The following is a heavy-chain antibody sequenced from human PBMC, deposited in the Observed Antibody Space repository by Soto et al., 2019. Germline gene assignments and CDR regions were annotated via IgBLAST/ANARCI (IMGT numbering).Heavy chain of an antibody. CDR3: ARGVPRITMVRGVIPPHFDY. V-gene: IGHV4-59*01. CDR1: GGSISSYY. J-gene: IGHJ4*02. D-gene: IGHD3-10*01. CDR2: IYYSGST. Sequence: SETLSLTCTVSGGSISSYYWSWIRQPPGKGLEWIGYIYYSGSTNYNPSLKSRVTISVDTSKNQFSLKLSSVTAADTAVYYCARGVPRITMVRGVIPPHFDYWGQGTLVTVAS.